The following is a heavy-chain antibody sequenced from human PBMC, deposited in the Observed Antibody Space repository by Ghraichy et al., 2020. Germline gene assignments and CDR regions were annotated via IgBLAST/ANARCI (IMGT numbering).Heavy chain of an antibody. CDR3: ARATGVDFSSNNYYYYGMDV. CDR2: IIPIFGTA. J-gene: IGHJ6*02. Sequence: SVKVSCKASGGTFSSYAISWVRQAPGQGLEWMGGIIPIFGTANYAQKFQGRVTITADESTSTAYMELSSLRSEDTAVYYCARATGVDFSSNNYYYYGMDVWGQGTTVTVSS. V-gene: IGHV1-69*13. D-gene: IGHD4-11*01. CDR1: GGTFSSYA.